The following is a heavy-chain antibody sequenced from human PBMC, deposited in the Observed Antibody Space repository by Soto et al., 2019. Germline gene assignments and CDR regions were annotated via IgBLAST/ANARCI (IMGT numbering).Heavy chain of an antibody. V-gene: IGHV4-39*01. J-gene: IGHJ6*02. Sequence: SETLSLTCTVSGGSISSSSYYWGWIRQPPGKGLELIGSIYYSGSTYYNPSLKSRVTISVDTSKNQFSLKLSSVTAADTAVYYCASSKGDYYDSSGYYPFYYYYGMDVWGQGTTVT. CDR1: GGSISSSSYY. D-gene: IGHD3-22*01. CDR2: IYYSGST. CDR3: ASSKGDYYDSSGYYPFYYYYGMDV.